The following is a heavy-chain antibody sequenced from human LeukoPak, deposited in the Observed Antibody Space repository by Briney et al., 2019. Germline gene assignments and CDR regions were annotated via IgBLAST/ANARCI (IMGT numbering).Heavy chain of an antibody. CDR1: GGTFRRYA. D-gene: IGHD2-2*01. J-gene: IGHJ6*03. CDR3: AGPPFAKVVEVVPDTGRHYYMDV. V-gene: IGHV1-69*01. Sequence: SVKVSCQASGGTFRRYAISWVRQAPGQGREWMGGIFPLLRTAEYAQRLQDRVTITADESTTTAYMELSSLRSEDTAVYYCAGPPFAKVVEVVPDTGRHYYMDVWGKGTTVTVSS. CDR2: IFPLLRTA.